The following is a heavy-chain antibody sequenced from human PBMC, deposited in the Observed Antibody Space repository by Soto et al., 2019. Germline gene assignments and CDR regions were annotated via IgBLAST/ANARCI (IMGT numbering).Heavy chain of an antibody. V-gene: IGHV4-30-4*01. D-gene: IGHD3-3*01. CDR1: GGSISSGDYY. Sequence: QVQLQESGPGLVKPSQTLSLTCTVSGGSISSGDYYWSWIRQPPGKGLEWIGYIYYSGSTYYNPSLKIRVTISVDTSNNQFSLKLSSVTAADTAVYYCARGGTIFGVVNHWGQGTLVTVSS. CDR3: ARGGTIFGVVNH. CDR2: IYYSGST. J-gene: IGHJ5*02.